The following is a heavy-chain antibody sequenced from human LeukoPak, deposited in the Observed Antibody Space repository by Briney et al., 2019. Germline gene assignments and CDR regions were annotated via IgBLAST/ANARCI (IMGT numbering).Heavy chain of an antibody. V-gene: IGHV3-74*01. CDR2: INSDGSST. J-gene: IGHJ4*02. CDR1: GFTFSSYW. D-gene: IGHD3-22*01. Sequence: GGSLRLSCAASGFTFSSYWMHWVRQAPGKGLVWVSRINSDGSSTSYADSVKGRLTISRDNAKNTLYLQMNSLRAEDTAVYYCARGAGYYDSSGYYLYYFDYWGQGTLVTVSS. CDR3: ARGAGYYDSSGYYLYYFDY.